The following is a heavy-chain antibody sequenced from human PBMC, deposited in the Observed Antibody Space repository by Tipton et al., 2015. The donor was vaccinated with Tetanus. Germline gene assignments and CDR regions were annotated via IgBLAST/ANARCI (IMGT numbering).Heavy chain of an antibody. Sequence: QLVQSGAVVRKPGESLKISCEGSGFSFSTHWIGWVRQVPGKGLEWMGIILPDDSDTRYSPAFQGQVTISADKSINTAYLQWSSLKASDTAIYFCARRKRNPHYPVSRKSAFDYWGQGSRVTVSS. CDR2: ILPDDSDT. J-gene: IGHJ4*02. CDR1: GFSFSTHW. CDR3: ARRKRNPHYPVSRKSAFDY. V-gene: IGHV5-51*01. D-gene: IGHD1-14*01.